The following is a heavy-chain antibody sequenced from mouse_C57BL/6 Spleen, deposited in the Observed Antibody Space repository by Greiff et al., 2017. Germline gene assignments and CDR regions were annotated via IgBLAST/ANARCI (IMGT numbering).Heavy chain of an antibody. CDR1: GFTFSDAW. Sequence: EVKLEESGGGLVHPGGSMTLSCAASGFTFSDAWMDWVRQSPDLGLEWVAEIRTKANNHATYYAESVKGRFTISRDDSKRSVYRQMNSVRAEDTGIYYCTRPGMTTVERNWYFDVWGTGTTVTVSS. J-gene: IGHJ1*03. CDR3: TRPGMTTVERNWYFDV. V-gene: IGHV6-6*01. CDR2: IRTKANNHAT. D-gene: IGHD1-1*01.